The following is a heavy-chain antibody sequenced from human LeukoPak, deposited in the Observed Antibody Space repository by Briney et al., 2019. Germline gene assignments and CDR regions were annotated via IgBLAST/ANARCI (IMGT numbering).Heavy chain of an antibody. CDR2: ISYDGSNK. Sequence: PGRSLRLSCAASGFTFSSYAMHWVRQAPGKGLEWVAVISYDGSNKYYADSVKGRFTISRDNSKNTLYLQMNSLRAEDTAVYYCARDSVSPEYRSDLGYWGQGTLVTVSS. CDR1: GFTFSSYA. J-gene: IGHJ4*02. D-gene: IGHD6-6*01. V-gene: IGHV3-30*01. CDR3: ARDSVSPEYRSDLGY.